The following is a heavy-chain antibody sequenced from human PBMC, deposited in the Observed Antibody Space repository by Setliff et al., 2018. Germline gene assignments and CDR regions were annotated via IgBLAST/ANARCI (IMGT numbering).Heavy chain of an antibody. CDR2: IYTSWST. Sequence: SETLSLTCTVSGDSISSRPFYWGWFRQPAGKELEWIGQIYTSWSTIYNPSLKSRVTISLDSSKNQFSLRLSSVTAADAAVYFCARESATIGEFPLYYFDKWGQGIPVTVS. CDR3: ARESATIGEFPLYYFDK. D-gene: IGHD3-10*01. V-gene: IGHV4-61*09. J-gene: IGHJ4*02. CDR1: GDSISSRPFY.